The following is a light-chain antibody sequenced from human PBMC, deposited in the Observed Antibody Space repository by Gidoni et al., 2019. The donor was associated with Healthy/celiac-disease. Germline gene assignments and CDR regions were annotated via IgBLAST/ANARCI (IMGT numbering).Light chain of an antibody. CDR1: QAINSN. CDR2: GAS. J-gene: IGKJ4*01. CDR3: HQYRNWPSLT. V-gene: IGKV3-15*01. Sequence: EVVMTQSPAIVSVSPVDTATLSCRARQAINSNFARYQPRPGQAPRLLIYGASTRATGIPARFSGSGSGTEFTLTISSLQFEDFAVYYCHQYRNWPSLTFGGGTKVDIK.